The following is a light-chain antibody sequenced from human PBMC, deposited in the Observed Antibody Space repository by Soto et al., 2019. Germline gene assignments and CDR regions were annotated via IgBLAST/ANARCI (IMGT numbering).Light chain of an antibody. Sequence: QSALTQPPSASGSPGQSVTISCTGTSSDVGGYNYVSWYQQHPGKAPKLIIYEVSKRPAGVPNRFSGSKSGNTASLTVSGLRAEDEADYYCNSYAGSNNLGVFGTGTKLTVL. CDR2: EVS. V-gene: IGLV2-8*01. J-gene: IGLJ1*01. CDR3: NSYAGSNNLGV. CDR1: SSDVGGYNY.